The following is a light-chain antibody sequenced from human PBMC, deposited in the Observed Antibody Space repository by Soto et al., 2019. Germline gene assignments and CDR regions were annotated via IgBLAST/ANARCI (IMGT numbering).Light chain of an antibody. CDR2: GSS. J-gene: IGLJ1*01. CDR3: QSYDSSLSGSSV. CDR1: SSNIGAGYD. Sequence: QSVLTQPPSVSGAPGQRVTISCTGRSSNIGAGYDVHWYQQLPGTAPKLLIYGSSNRPSGVPDRFSGSKSGTSASLAITGLQAEDEADYYCQSYDSSLSGSSVFGTGTKLTVL. V-gene: IGLV1-40*01.